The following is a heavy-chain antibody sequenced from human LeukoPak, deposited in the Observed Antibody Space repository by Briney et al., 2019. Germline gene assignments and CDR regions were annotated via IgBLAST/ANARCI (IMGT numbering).Heavy chain of an antibody. V-gene: IGHV5-51*01. Sequence: GESLKISCTISGYSFAIYWIAWVRQMPGKGLEWMGIIYPSDSDTRYSPSFQGQVTIPVDKSIRTAYLQWSSLQASDTAVYYCARRSPYGQYPYYFDYWGQGTLVTVSS. CDR1: GYSFAIYW. D-gene: IGHD2-2*01. CDR3: ARRSPYGQYPYYFDY. CDR2: IYPSDSDT. J-gene: IGHJ4*02.